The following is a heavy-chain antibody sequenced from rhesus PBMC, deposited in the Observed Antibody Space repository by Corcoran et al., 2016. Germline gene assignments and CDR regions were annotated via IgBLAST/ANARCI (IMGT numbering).Heavy chain of an antibody. Sequence: QVQLQESGPGLVKPSETLSLTCAVPGGSTSERSYWCWIRQPPGKGLEWIGYIYGSGGSTYYNPSLKSRVTISTDTSKNQFSLKLSSVTAADTAVYYCARDSGSLNAFDFWGQGLRVTVSS. V-gene: IGHV4-106*01. CDR3: ARDSGSLNAFDF. CDR2: IYGSGGST. J-gene: IGHJ3*01. D-gene: IGHD1-44*02. CDR1: GGSTSERSY.